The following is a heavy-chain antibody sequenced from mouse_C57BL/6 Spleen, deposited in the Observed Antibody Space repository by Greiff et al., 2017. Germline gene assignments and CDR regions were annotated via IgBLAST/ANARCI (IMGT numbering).Heavy chain of an antibody. Sequence: VQLQQPGAELVKPGASVKMSCKASGYTFTSYWLTWVKQRPGQGLEWIGDIYPGSGSTNYNEKFKSKATLTVDTSSSTAYMQLSSLTSEDSAVYYCARGGLLRYYAMDDWGQGTSVTVSS. CDR1: GYTFTSYW. J-gene: IGHJ4*01. V-gene: IGHV1-55*01. CDR3: ARGGLLRYYAMDD. D-gene: IGHD1-1*01. CDR2: IYPGSGST.